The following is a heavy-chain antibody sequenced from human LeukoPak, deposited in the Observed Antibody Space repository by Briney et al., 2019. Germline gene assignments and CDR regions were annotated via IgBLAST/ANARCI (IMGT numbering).Heavy chain of an antibody. V-gene: IGHV3-49*03. CDR2: IRSKAYGGTT. J-gene: IGHJ4*02. Sequence: GGSLRLSCTASGFTFGDYAMSWFRQAPGKGLEWVGFIRSKAYGGTTEYAASVKGRFTISRDDSKSIAYLQMNSLKTEDTAVYYCTRVNYDFWSGYYTGMVDYWGQGTLVTVSS. CDR3: TRVNYDFWSGYYTGMVDY. D-gene: IGHD3-3*01. CDR1: GFTFGDYA.